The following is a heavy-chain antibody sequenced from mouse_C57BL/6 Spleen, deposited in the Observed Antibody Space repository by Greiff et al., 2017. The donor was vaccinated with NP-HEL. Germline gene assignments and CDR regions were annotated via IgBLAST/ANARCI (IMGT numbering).Heavy chain of an antibody. CDR1: GFTFTDYY. J-gene: IGHJ4*01. D-gene: IGHD1-1*01. Sequence: EVKLVESGGGLVQPGGSLSLSCAASGFTFTDYYMSWVRQPPGKALEWLGFIRNKANGYTTEYSASVKGRFTISRDNSQSILYLQMNALRAEDSATYYCARFPLLLSYAMDYWGQGTSVTVSS. CDR3: ARFPLLLSYAMDY. CDR2: IRNKANGYTT. V-gene: IGHV7-3*01.